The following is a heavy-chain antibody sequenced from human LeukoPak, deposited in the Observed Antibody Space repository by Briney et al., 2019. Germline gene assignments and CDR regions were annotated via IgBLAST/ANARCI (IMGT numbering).Heavy chain of an antibody. CDR3: ARDIRMATPRGFDY. CDR2: IYSGGST. D-gene: IGHD5-24*01. CDR1: GFTVSTHY. J-gene: IGHJ4*02. V-gene: IGHV3-66*01. Sequence: GGSLRLSCAASGFTVSTHYMSWVRQAPGKGLEWVSVIYSGGSTYYADSVKGRFTISRDNSKNTLYLQMNSLRAEDTAVYYCARDIRMATPRGFDYWGQGTLVTVSS.